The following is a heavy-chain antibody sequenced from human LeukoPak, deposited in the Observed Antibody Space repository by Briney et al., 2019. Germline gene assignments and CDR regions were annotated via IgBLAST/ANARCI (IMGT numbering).Heavy chain of an antibody. CDR1: GFTFSSYS. V-gene: IGHV3-21*01. CDR2: ISSSSSYI. D-gene: IGHD4-11*01. Sequence: GGSLRHSCAASGFTFSSYSMNWVRQAPGKGLEWVSSISSSSSYIYYADSVKGRFTISRDNAKNSLYLQMNSLRAEDTAVYYCAREVNHWFDPWGQGTLVTVSS. CDR3: AREVNHWFDP. J-gene: IGHJ5*02.